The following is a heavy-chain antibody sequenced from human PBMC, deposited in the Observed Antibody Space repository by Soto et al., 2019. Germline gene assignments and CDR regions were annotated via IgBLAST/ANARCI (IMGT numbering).Heavy chain of an antibody. V-gene: IGHV3-30-3*01. J-gene: IGHJ4*02. CDR1: GFTFSSYA. D-gene: IGHD6-13*01. Sequence: QVQLVESGGGVVQPGRSLRLSCAASGFTFSSYAMHWVRQAPGKGLEWVAVISYDGSNKYYADSVKGRFTISRDNSKNTLYLQMNSLRAEDTAVYYCASDFAIAGGDYWGQGTLVTVSS. CDR2: ISYDGSNK. CDR3: ASDFAIAGGDY.